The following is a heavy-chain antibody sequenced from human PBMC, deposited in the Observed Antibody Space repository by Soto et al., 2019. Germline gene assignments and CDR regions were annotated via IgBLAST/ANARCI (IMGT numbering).Heavy chain of an antibody. V-gene: IGHV3-30*18. CDR3: AKDVGCSYYYYYGMDV. CDR2: ISYDGSNK. Sequence: QVQLVESGGGVVQPGRSLRLSCAASGFTFSSYGMHWVRQAPGKGLEWVAVISYDGSNKYYADSVKGRFTISRDNSKNTLYLQMNSLRAEDTAVYYCAKDVGCSYYYYYGMDVWGQGTTVTVSS. CDR1: GFTFSSYG. J-gene: IGHJ6*02. D-gene: IGHD3-16*01.